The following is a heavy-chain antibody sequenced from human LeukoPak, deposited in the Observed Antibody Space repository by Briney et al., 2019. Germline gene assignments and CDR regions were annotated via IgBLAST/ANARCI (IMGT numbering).Heavy chain of an antibody. D-gene: IGHD6-13*01. CDR2: VFYSGNT. CDR3: VRDLWGAGGTQY. J-gene: IGHJ4*02. V-gene: IGHV4-59*01. CDR1: GGSMSNYY. Sequence: SETLSLTCTVSGGSMSNYYWSWIRQSPGKGLEWMGYVFYSGNTKYNPSHWSRVTISADTSKNQVYLKLRSVTAADTAVYYCVRDLWGAGGTQYWGQGTQVIVSS.